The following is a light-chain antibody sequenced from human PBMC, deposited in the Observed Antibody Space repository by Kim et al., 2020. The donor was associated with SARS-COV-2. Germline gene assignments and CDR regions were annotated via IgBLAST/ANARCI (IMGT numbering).Light chain of an antibody. CDR3: QVWDSGTWV. V-gene: IGLV3-9*01. J-gene: IGLJ3*02. Sequence: SVALGKTARLTCGGNNIQTLNVHWYRQKPGQAPVLVMYKDSKRPSGIPERFSGSNSGNTATLTISRAQADDEADYFCQVWDSGTWVFGGGTQLTV. CDR2: KDS. CDR1: NIQTLN.